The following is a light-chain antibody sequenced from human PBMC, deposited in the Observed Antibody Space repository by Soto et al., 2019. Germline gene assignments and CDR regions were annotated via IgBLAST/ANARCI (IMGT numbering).Light chain of an antibody. V-gene: IGKV1-5*01. CDR2: DAS. CDR3: QQYNSYPWT. J-gene: IGKJ1*01. CDR1: QSISSW. Sequence: DIQMTQSPSTLSASVGDRVTITCRASQSISSWLAWYQQKPGKAPKLLIYDASSLESGVPSRFRGSGSGTEFTLTISSLQPGDFATYYCQQYNSYPWTFGQGTKVEIK.